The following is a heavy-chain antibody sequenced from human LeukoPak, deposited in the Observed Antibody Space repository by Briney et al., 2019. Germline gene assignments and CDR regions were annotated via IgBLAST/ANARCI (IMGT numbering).Heavy chain of an antibody. D-gene: IGHD6-19*01. CDR2: ISYDGSNK. CDR3: ARSIAVAGRDYYYYMDV. V-gene: IGHV3-30-3*01. Sequence: GGSLRLSCAASGFTFSSYAMHWVRQAPGKGLEWVAVISYDGSNKYYADSVKGRFTISRDNSKNTLYLQMNSLRAEDTAVYYCARSIAVAGRDYYYYMDVWGKGTTVTVFS. CDR1: GFTFSSYA. J-gene: IGHJ6*03.